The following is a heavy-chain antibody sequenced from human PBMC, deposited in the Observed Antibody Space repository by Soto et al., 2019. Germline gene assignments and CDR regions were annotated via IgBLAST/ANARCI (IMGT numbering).Heavy chain of an antibody. CDR2: ISSSGSTI. CDR3: ASAIYSDGDYPHFDY. CDR1: GFTFSDYY. V-gene: IGHV3-11*01. D-gene: IGHD4-17*01. J-gene: IGHJ4*02. Sequence: QVQLVESGVGLVKPGGSLRLSCAASGFTFSDYYMSWIRQAPGKGLEWVSYISSSGSTIYYADFVKGRFTISRDNAKNSRYLQMNSLRAEDTAVYYCASAIYSDGDYPHFDYWGQGTLVTVSS.